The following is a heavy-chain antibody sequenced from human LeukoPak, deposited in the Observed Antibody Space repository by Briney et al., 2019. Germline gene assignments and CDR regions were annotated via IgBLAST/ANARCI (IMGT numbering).Heavy chain of an antibody. CDR1: GFTFDDYT. V-gene: IGHV3-43*01. Sequence: PGGSLRLSCAASGFTFDDYTMHWVRQAPGKGLEWVSLISWDGGSTYYADSVKGRFTISRDNSKNSLYLQMNSLRTEDTALYYCAKDFVRGTWGGYFDYWGQGTLVTVSS. CDR2: ISWDGGST. CDR3: AKDFVRGTWGGYFDY. J-gene: IGHJ4*02. D-gene: IGHD3-16*01.